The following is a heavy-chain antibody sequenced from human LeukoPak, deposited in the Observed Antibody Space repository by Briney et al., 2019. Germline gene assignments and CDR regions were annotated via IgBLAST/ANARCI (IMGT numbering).Heavy chain of an antibody. V-gene: IGHV1-69*05. J-gene: IGHJ4*02. D-gene: IGHD3-22*01. CDR3: ARGKTNYYDSSGYYYFDY. Sequence: GSSVKVSCKASGGTFSSYAISWVRQAPGQGLEWMGGIIPIFGTANYAQKFQGRVTITTVESTITAYMELSSLRSEDTAVYYCARGKTNYYDSSGYYYFDYWGQGTLVTVSS. CDR2: IIPIFGTA. CDR1: GGTFSSYA.